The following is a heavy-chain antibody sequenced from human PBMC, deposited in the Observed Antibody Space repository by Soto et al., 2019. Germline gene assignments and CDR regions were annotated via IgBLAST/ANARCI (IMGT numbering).Heavy chain of an antibody. J-gene: IGHJ6*02. CDR3: ARRWAYYYGMDV. D-gene: IGHD1-26*01. CDR1: GGTFSSYA. V-gene: IGHV1-69*13. Sequence: SVKVSCKASGGTFSSYAISWVRQAPGQGLEWMGGIIPIFGTANYGQKFQGRVTITADESTSTAYMELSSLRSEDTAVYYCARRWAYYYGMDVWGQGTTVTVSS. CDR2: IIPIFGTA.